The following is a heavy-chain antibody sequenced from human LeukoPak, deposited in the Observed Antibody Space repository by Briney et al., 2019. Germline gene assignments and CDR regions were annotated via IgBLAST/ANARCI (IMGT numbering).Heavy chain of an antibody. J-gene: IGHJ3*02. V-gene: IGHV1-18*01. CDR2: IGAYNGKT. CDR3: ARGGWSSSWSGAFDI. Sequence: ASVKVSCKASGYTFTTYGISWVRQAPGQGLEWMGWIGAYNGKTNYAQKLQGRVTMTTDTSTSTAYMELRSLRSDDTAVYYCARGGWSSSWSGAFDIWGQGTMVTVSS. D-gene: IGHD6-13*01. CDR1: GYTFTTYG.